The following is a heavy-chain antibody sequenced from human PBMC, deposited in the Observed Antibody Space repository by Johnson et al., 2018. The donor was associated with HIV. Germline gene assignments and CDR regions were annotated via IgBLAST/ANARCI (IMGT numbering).Heavy chain of an antibody. CDR2: ISSNGGST. CDR3: ARCRDAYTLLSAFDI. J-gene: IGHJ3*02. Sequence: VQVVESGGGLVQPGGSLRLSCAASGFTFSTYAMNWVRQAPGKGLEYVSAISSNGGSTYYANSLKDRFTISRDNSKNTLYLQMGSLRAEDMAVYYCARCRDAYTLLSAFDIWGQGTMVTVSS. D-gene: IGHD5-24*01. CDR1: GFTFSTYA. V-gene: IGHV3-64*01.